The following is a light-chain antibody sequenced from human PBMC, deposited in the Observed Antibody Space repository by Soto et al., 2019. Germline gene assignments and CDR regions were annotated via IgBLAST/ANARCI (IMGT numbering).Light chain of an antibody. CDR1: QSVTSN. CDR2: SSS. J-gene: IGKJ1*01. Sequence: EIVMTQSPATLCVSPGDSATLSCRASQSVTSNLAWYQHKPGQAPRLLIYSSSTRAAGIPARFGGSGSGTEFTFSSSSLQSEDFAVYYCQQYNNWPRTFGQGTKVEIK. CDR3: QQYNNWPRT. V-gene: IGKV3-15*01.